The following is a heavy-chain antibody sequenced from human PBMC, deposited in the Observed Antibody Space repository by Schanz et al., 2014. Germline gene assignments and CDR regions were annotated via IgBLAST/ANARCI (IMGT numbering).Heavy chain of an antibody. V-gene: IGHV3-30*18. CDR2: VGDTGTTK. CDR1: GFPFSSHG. J-gene: IGHJ6*02. CDR3: AKDDTQVNGMDV. Sequence: QVQLVESGGGVVQPGRSLTLSCAASGFPFSSHGMHWVRQAPAKGLEWVAVVGDTGTTKFYADSVKGRFTISRDNSKNPLPLPMNSLRVEDPAVYYCAKDDTQVNGMDVWGQGTTVTVSS.